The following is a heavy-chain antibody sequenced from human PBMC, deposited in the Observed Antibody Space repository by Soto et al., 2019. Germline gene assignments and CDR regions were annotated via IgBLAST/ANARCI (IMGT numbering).Heavy chain of an antibody. CDR1: GGTFSSYA. D-gene: IGHD2-15*01. V-gene: IGHV1-69*13. CDR2: IIPIFGTA. J-gene: IGHJ6*02. Sequence: ASVKVSCKASGGTFSSYAISWVRQAPGQELEWMGGIIPIFGTANYAQKFQGRVTITADESTSTAYMELSSLRSEDTAVYYCAGPIVVVVAATQDYYGMDVWGQGTTVTVSS. CDR3: AGPIVVVVAATQDYYGMDV.